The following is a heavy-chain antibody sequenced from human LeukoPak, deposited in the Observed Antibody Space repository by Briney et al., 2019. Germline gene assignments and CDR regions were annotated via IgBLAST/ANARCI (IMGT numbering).Heavy chain of an antibody. D-gene: IGHD2-2*01. V-gene: IGHV3-7*01. J-gene: IGHJ3*02. CDR2: IKQDGSEK. CDR3: ARDRLVGYCSSTSPGAFDI. Sequence: PGGSLRLSCAASGFTFSSYWMSWVRQAPGKGLEWVANIKQDGSEKYYVDSVKGRFTISRDNAKNSLYLQMNSLRAEDTAVYYCARDRLVGYCSSTSPGAFDIWGQGTMVTVSS. CDR1: GFTFSSYW.